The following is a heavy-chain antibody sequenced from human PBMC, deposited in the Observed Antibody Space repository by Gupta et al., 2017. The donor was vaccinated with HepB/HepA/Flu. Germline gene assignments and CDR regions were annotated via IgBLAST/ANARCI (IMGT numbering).Heavy chain of an antibody. J-gene: IGHJ4*02. D-gene: IGHD5-12*01. CDR1: GFTFDDYG. V-gene: IGHV3-9*01. CDR3: AKDPDREGYKRYFDY. Sequence: EVQLVESGGGLVQPGRSLRLSCASSGFTFDDYGMNWVRQAPGKGLEWVSGITWNSDSIGYADSVKGRFTISRDNAKNSLYLQMNSLRDEDTALYYCAKDPDREGYKRYFDYWGQGTLVTVSS. CDR2: ITWNSDSI.